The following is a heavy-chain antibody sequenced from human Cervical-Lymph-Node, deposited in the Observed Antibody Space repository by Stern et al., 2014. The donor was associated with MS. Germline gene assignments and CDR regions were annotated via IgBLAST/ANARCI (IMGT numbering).Heavy chain of an antibody. V-gene: IGHV1-69*01. CDR2: FIPVFGKP. CDR3: TRGASSAAWYRHAVDV. J-gene: IGHJ6*02. D-gene: IGHD1-26*01. CDR1: GGALNTYA. Sequence: QVQLVQSGAEGRKPGSSVKVSCKASGGALNTYAIHWVRLAPGQGLEWMGGFIPVFGKPDYAQKFKGRVTIAADESTSTDYMELSSLRSDDTAVYYCTRGASSAAWYRHAVDVWGQGTTVTVSS.